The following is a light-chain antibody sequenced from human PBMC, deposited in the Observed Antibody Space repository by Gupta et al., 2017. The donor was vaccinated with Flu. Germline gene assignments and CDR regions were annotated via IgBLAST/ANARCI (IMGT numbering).Light chain of an antibody. Sequence: QSALPQPASVSGSPGQSIPISCTGPSSDVGGYNYVSWYQQHPGKAPKLMIYEVSNRPSGVSNRFSGSKSGNTASLTISGLQAEDEADYYCSSYTSSSTSLVFGGGTKLTVL. CDR2: EVS. V-gene: IGLV2-14*01. J-gene: IGLJ3*02. CDR1: SSDVGGYNY. CDR3: SSYTSSSTSLV.